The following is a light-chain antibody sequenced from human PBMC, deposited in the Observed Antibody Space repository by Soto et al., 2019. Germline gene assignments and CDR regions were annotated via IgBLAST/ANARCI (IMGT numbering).Light chain of an antibody. J-gene: IGLJ1*01. CDR1: SSDIGAYNY. V-gene: IGLV2-14*01. CDR3: FSHRSGDSHV. CDR2: GVT. Sequence: QSALTQPASVSGSPGQSITISCTGTSSDIGAYNYVSWYQQYPGKAPKLMIYGVTNRPSGVSNRFSGSKTGNTASLTISGLQADDEADYYCFSHRSGDSHVFGNGKKVTVL.